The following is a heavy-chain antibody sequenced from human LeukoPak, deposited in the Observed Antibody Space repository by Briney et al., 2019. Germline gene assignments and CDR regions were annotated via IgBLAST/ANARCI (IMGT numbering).Heavy chain of an antibody. V-gene: IGHV3-11*01. Sequence: PGGSLRLSCAASGFIFSDYHMSWIRQAPGKGLEWLAYISPGGDVRYFADSVRGRFSISRDYAKSSLFLQMHSLTAEDTVVYFCSGGRDITVAGPGGYFDYWGQGTLVTVSS. CDR3: SGGRDITVAGPGGYFDY. J-gene: IGHJ4*02. CDR1: GFIFSDYH. D-gene: IGHD6-19*01. CDR2: ISPGGDVR.